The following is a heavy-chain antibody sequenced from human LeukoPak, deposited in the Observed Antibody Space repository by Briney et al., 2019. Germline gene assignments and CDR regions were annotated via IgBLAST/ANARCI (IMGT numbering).Heavy chain of an antibody. J-gene: IGHJ4*02. V-gene: IGHV3-48*03. CDR2: ISSSAETI. Sequence: GGSLRLSCAASGFTFSSYEMNWVRQAPGKGLEWVSYISSSAETIYYADPVKGRFTISRDNAKNSLYLQMNSLRAEDTAVYYCARKRIRGLDYWGQGTLVTVPS. D-gene: IGHD3-10*01. CDR3: ARKRIRGLDY. CDR1: GFTFSSYE.